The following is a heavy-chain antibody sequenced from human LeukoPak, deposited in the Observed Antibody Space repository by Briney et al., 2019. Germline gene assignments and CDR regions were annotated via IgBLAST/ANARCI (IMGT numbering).Heavy chain of an antibody. V-gene: IGHV1-69*06. CDR2: IIPIFGTA. Sequence: SVKVSCKASGGTFSSYAISWVRQAPGQGLEWMGGIIPIFGTANYAQKFQGRVTITADKSTSTAYMELSSLRSEDTAVYYCARDMWSGYYSAGYWGQGTLVTVSS. D-gene: IGHD3-3*01. J-gene: IGHJ4*02. CDR1: GGTFSSYA. CDR3: ARDMWSGYYSAGY.